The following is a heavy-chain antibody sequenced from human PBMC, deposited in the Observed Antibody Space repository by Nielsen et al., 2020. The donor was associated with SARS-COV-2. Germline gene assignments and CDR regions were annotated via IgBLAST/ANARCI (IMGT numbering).Heavy chain of an antibody. J-gene: IGHJ4*02. D-gene: IGHD6-19*01. Sequence: LKISCAASGFTVSSNYMSWVRQAPGKGLEWVSVIYSGGSTYYADSVKGRFTISRDNSKNTLYLQMNSLRAEDTAVYYCARGVDSSGWYDYWGQGTLVTVSS. CDR1: GFTVSSNY. V-gene: IGHV3-66*01. CDR2: IYSGGST. CDR3: ARGVDSSGWYDY.